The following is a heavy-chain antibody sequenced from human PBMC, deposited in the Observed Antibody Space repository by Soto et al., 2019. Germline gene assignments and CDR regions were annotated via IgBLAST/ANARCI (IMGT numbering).Heavy chain of an antibody. CDR1: GGSFSGYY. Sequence: QVQLQQWGAGLLKPSETRSLTCGVYGGSFSGYYWSWIRQHPGKGLEWIGEVNHSGSTNHNPFLKRRVTISVATSKHQFSLKLSSVTAADSALYYCARKYLPYYGSGSPYGLDVWGQGTTVTVSS. CDR3: ARKYLPYYGSGSPYGLDV. D-gene: IGHD3-10*01. J-gene: IGHJ6*02. V-gene: IGHV4-34*01. CDR2: VNHSGST.